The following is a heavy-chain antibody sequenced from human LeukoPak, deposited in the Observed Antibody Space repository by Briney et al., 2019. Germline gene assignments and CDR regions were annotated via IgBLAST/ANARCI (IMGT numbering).Heavy chain of an antibody. D-gene: IGHD2-15*01. CDR2: IYYSGST. V-gene: IGHV4-34*01. Sequence: SETLSLTCAVYGGSFSGYYWSWIRQPPGKGLEWIGSIYYSGSTYYNPSLKSRVTISVDTSKNQFSLKLSSVTAADTAVYYCARVVVIAASDSFDIWGQGTMVTVSS. CDR1: GGSFSGYY. CDR3: ARVVVIAASDSFDI. J-gene: IGHJ3*02.